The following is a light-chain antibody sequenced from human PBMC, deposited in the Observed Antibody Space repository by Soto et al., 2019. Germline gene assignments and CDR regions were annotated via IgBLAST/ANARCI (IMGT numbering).Light chain of an antibody. CDR2: DAS. Sequence: EIVLTQSPATLSLSPGERATLSCRAGQSISDYLAWYQQRPGQAPRLLIFDASNRATGVPDRFSGGGSGTDFTLIIRSLEPEDFAVYYCQQRVNLPPTFGGGTKVEI. V-gene: IGKV3-11*01. CDR3: QQRVNLPPT. CDR1: QSISDY. J-gene: IGKJ4*01.